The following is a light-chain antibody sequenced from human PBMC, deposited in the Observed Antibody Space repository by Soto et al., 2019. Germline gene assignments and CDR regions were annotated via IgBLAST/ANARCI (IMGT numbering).Light chain of an antibody. Sequence: DIVMTQSPDSLAVSLGERAPINCKSSLSVSDSSNTENYLAWYQQRPRQPPKFRIYWASTRESGVPDRFSGSVSGTDFTLTISSLQAEDVAVYSCQQYYTAQLTFGPGTKVDIK. V-gene: IGKV4-1*01. CDR1: LSVSDSSNTENY. CDR2: WAS. CDR3: QQYYTAQLT. J-gene: IGKJ3*01.